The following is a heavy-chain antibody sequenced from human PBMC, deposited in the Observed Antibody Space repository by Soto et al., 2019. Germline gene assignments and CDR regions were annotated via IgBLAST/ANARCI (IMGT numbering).Heavy chain of an antibody. CDR2: ISYDGTKT. J-gene: IGHJ4*02. Sequence: QVQLVESGGGVVQPGRSLRVSCAASGFTFSIYAMHWVRQAPGTGLEWVAVISYDGTKTYYADSVKGRFTISRDNSKNTVYLQMNSLRDEDTAVYYCSKDRGPRRQWLIYPSDYWGQGTLVTVSP. V-gene: IGHV3-30*18. D-gene: IGHD6-19*01. CDR3: SKDRGPRRQWLIYPSDY. CDR1: GFTFSIYA.